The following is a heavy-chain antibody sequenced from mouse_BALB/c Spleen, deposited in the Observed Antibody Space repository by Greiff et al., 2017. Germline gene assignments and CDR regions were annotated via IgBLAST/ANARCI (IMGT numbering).Heavy chain of an antibody. CDR1: GYTFTDYN. Sequence: VQLQQSGPELVKPGASVKIPCKASGYTFTDYNMDWVKQSHGKSLEWIGDINPNNGGTIYNQKFKGKATLTVDKSSSTAYMELRSLTSEDTAVYYCARVTTARDFYAMDYWGQGTSVTVSS. CDR2: INPNNGGT. J-gene: IGHJ4*01. V-gene: IGHV1-18*01. D-gene: IGHD1-2*01. CDR3: ARVTTARDFYAMDY.